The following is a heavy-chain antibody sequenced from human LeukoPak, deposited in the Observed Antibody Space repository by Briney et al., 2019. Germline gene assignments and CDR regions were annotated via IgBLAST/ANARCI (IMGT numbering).Heavy chain of an antibody. CDR3: ATGGIAVADPFDY. CDR2: IIPIFGTA. D-gene: IGHD6-19*01. CDR1: GGTFSNYA. J-gene: IGHJ4*02. Sequence: SVKVSCKASGGTFSNYAINWVRQAPGQGLEWMGGIIPIFGTANYAQKFQGRVTMTEVTSTDTAYMELSSLRSEDTAVYYCATGGIAVADPFDYWGQGTLVTVSS. V-gene: IGHV1-69*06.